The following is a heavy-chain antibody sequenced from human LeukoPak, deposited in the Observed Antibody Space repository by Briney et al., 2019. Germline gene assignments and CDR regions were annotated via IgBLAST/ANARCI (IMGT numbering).Heavy chain of an antibody. CDR3: AASGNSWWEGFFHD. Sequence: PSETLSLTCTVSRASMSSFFWSWIRQPPGKGLEWIGHIHYSGTTKYNPSLTSQITLSMDTSKSQVSLRLTSVTAADTAMYYCAASGNSWWEGFFHDWGQGTLVSVSS. V-gene: IGHV4-59*03. CDR1: RASMSSFF. CDR2: IHYSGTT. J-gene: IGHJ1*01. D-gene: IGHD2-8*02.